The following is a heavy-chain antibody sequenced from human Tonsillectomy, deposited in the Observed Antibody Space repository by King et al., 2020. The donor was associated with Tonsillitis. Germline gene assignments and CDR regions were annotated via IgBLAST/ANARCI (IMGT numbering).Heavy chain of an antibody. CDR2: FSWNSGSI. J-gene: IGHJ4*02. Sequence: VQLVESGGGLVQPGRSLRLSCAASGFTFDDYAMHWVRQAPGKGLEWVSGFSWNSGSIGNADSVKGRFTISRDNAKNSLYLQMNSLRAEDTALYSCAKGHSSSGYSFLDYWGQGTLVTVSS. CDR3: AKGHSSSGYSFLDY. V-gene: IGHV3-9*01. CDR1: GFTFDDYA. D-gene: IGHD6-13*01.